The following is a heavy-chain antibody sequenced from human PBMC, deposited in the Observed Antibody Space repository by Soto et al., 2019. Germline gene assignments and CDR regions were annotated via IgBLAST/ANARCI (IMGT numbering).Heavy chain of an antibody. D-gene: IGHD3-22*01. V-gene: IGHV1-69*12. CDR2: VIPIVGTA. CDR1: GGTFSSYA. Sequence: QVQLVQSGAEVKKPGSSVKVSCKASGGTFSSYAISWVRQAPGQGPEWMGGVIPIVGTANYAHKFHGRVTITADESTSTAYLELSSLRSEDTAVYYCARERSGTMIVVVTSGFDLWGRGTLVTVSS. CDR3: ARERSGTMIVVVTSGFDL. J-gene: IGHJ2*01.